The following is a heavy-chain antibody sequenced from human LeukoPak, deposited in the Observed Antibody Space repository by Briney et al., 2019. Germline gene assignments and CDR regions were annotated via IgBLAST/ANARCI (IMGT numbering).Heavy chain of an antibody. Sequence: ASVKVSCKASGGTFSSYAISWVRQAPGQGLEWMGGIIPIFGTANYAQKFQGRVTITADESTSTAYMELSSLRSEGTAVYYCARAEVSYCSGGSCYSTYYFDYWGQGTLVTVSS. CDR2: IIPIFGTA. D-gene: IGHD2-15*01. CDR3: ARAEVSYCSGGSCYSTYYFDY. V-gene: IGHV1-69*13. J-gene: IGHJ4*02. CDR1: GGTFSSYA.